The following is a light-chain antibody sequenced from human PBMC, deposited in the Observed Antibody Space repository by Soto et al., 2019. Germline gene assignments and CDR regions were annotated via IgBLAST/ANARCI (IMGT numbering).Light chain of an antibody. CDR1: QSISSY. CDR2: AAS. Sequence: DIQMTQSPSSLSASVGDRVTITCRASQSISSYLNWYQQKPGKAPKLLIYAASSLQSGVPSRFSGSGSGTDFTLTISSLQPEAFATSYCQHSYSTPLTFGGGTKVDIK. CDR3: QHSYSTPLT. V-gene: IGKV1-39*01. J-gene: IGKJ4*01.